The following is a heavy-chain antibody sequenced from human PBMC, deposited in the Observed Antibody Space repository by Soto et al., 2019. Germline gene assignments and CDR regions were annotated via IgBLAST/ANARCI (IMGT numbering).Heavy chain of an antibody. CDR3: ARHAAYDSVWGKSDGSDY. D-gene: IGHD3-16*01. V-gene: IGHV4-39*01. CDR2: MYYSGAT. Sequence: SETLSLTCTVSGGSISSNSYYWDWIRQPPGKGLEWIGSMYYSGATYHNPSLQSRVTISVDTSKNQFSLHLSSVTAADTAVYYCARHAAYDSVWGKSDGSDYWGQGTLVTVPQ. J-gene: IGHJ4*02. CDR1: GGSISSNSYY.